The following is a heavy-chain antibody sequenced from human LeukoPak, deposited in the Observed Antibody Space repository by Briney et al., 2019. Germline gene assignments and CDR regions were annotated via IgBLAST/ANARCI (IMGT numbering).Heavy chain of an antibody. Sequence: SGTLSLTCAVSGGSISTDNWWHWIRQSPVKGLEWIGEIYHNGDVHYDPSLKSRVTMSVDTSKNQFSLKLSSVTAADTAVYYCASRYDYSNYIDYWGQGTLVTVSS. CDR3: ASRYDYSNYIDY. CDR1: GGSISTDNW. CDR2: IYHNGDV. D-gene: IGHD4-11*01. V-gene: IGHV4-4*02. J-gene: IGHJ4*02.